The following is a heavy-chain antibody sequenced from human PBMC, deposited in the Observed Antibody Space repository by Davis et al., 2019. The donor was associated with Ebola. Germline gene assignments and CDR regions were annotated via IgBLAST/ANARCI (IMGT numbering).Heavy chain of an antibody. Sequence: PGGSLRLSCAASGSTFSGSAMHWVRQASGKGLEWVGRIRSKANSYATAYAASVKGRFTISRDNAKNTLYLQMNSLRVEDTAVYYCATRGDNRQFDYWGQGTLVTVSS. CDR1: GSTFSGSA. CDR2: IRSKANSYAT. J-gene: IGHJ4*02. D-gene: IGHD2-21*02. CDR3: ATRGDNRQFDY. V-gene: IGHV3-73*01.